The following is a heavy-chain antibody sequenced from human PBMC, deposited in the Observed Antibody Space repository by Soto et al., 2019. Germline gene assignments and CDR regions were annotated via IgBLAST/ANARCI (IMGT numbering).Heavy chain of an antibody. CDR3: ARRGDSYGLGV. Sequence: SLKISYKASGYRWFDYWSGWVRQMPGRGMEWMGIIYPGDSDTRYSASFQGQVTISVEQSSSTAYRHWNSLKASDTAVYYCARRGDSYGLGVGGQGTTVSLSS. CDR1: GYRWFDYW. CDR2: IYPGDSDT. D-gene: IGHD5-18*01. V-gene: IGHV5-51*01. J-gene: IGHJ6*02.